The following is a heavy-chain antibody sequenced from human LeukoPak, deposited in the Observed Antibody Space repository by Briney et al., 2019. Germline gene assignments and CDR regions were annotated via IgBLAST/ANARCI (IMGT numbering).Heavy chain of an antibody. D-gene: IGHD2-21*02. V-gene: IGHV1-24*01. CDR3: AKDTAVVVTWGAFDI. CDR2: FDPEDGET. Sequence: ASVKVSCKVSGYTLTELSMHWVRQAPGKGLEWMGGFDPEDGETIYAQKFQGRVTMTEDTSTDTAYMELSSLRAEDTAVYYCAKDTAVVVTWGAFDIWGQGTMVTVSS. J-gene: IGHJ3*02. CDR1: GYTLTELS.